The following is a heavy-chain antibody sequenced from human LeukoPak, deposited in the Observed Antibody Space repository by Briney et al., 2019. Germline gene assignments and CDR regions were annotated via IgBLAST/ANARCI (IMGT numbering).Heavy chain of an antibody. D-gene: IGHD1-26*01. CDR1: GFTFSSYS. Sequence: PGGSLRLSCAASGFTFSSYSMNWVRQAPGKVLEWVSSISSSSSYIYYADSVKGRFTISRDNAKNSLYLQMNSLRAEDTAVYYCASDGWEVRDYWGQGTLVTVSS. CDR2: ISSSSSYI. CDR3: ASDGWEVRDY. J-gene: IGHJ4*02. V-gene: IGHV3-21*01.